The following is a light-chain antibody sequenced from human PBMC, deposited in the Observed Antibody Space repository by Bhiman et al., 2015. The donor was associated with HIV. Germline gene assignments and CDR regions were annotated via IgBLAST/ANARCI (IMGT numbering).Light chain of an antibody. J-gene: IGLJ1*01. CDR1: SSDVGGYKY. CDR2: KNN. CDR3: AAWDDSLSGYV. Sequence: QSALTQPASVSGSPGQSITISCTGTSSDVGGYKYVSWYQQLPGTTPKLLIYKNNQRPSGVPDRFSGSKSGSSASLAISGLRSEDEGDYYCAAWDDSLSGYVFGGGTKVTVL. V-gene: IGLV1-47*01.